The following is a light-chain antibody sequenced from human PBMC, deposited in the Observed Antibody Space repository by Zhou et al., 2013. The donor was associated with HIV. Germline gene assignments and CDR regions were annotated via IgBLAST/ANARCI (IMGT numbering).Light chain of an antibody. CDR1: QTITNW. J-gene: IGKJ1*01. Sequence: DIQMTQSPSTLSASVGDRVTITCRASQTITNWLAWYQQKPGQAPKLLIYKSSNVETGVPSRFSGSGSGTEFTLTISSLQPDDSATYYCQQYKTYSRTFGQGTKVEIK. CDR3: QQYKTYSRT. V-gene: IGKV1-5*03. CDR2: KSS.